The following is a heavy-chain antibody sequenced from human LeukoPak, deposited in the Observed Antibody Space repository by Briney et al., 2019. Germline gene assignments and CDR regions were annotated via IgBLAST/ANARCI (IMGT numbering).Heavy chain of an antibody. CDR3: TIRAPTSYGHYLDS. D-gene: IGHD3-10*01. CDR1: GDTISSYY. V-gene: IGHV4-4*09. J-gene: IGHJ4*02. CDR2: IHTNGRT. Sequence: PSESLTLSCTASGDTISSYYWSWIRQAPGKGLEWIGYIHTNGRTNYSPSLKSRVTMSVDSSKNQLSLMLSSVTAADTAVYYFTIRAPTSYGHYLDSWGQGTLVTVSS.